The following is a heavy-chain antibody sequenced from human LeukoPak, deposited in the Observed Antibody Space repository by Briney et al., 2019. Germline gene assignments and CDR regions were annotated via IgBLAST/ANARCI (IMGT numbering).Heavy chain of an antibody. CDR1: GYTFTSYD. V-gene: IGHV1-8*01. Sequence: ASVKVSCKASGYTFTSYDINWVRQATGQALEWMGWMNPNSGNTAYAQKFQDRVTMTRNTSISTAYMELSSLRSEDTAVYYCARKGDYYGSGSYYNFVNWFDPWGQGTLVTVSS. CDR2: MNPNSGNT. D-gene: IGHD3-10*01. CDR3: ARKGDYYGSGSYYNFVNWFDP. J-gene: IGHJ5*02.